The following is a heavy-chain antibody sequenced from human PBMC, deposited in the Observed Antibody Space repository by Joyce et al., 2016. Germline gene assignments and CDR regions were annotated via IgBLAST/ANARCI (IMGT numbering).Heavy chain of an antibody. D-gene: IGHD6-6*01. Sequence: DVQLVQSGAGVKKPGESLKISCKGSGYSYTGYWIAWVRQMPGKGLEWMGIIYTGDSDTTYSPSFQGQVSISVDKSISTAYLQWNTLKASDTAIYYCARATIAPRTRAFDIWGQGTMVIVSS. CDR1: GYSYTGYW. CDR3: ARATIAPRTRAFDI. J-gene: IGHJ3*02. V-gene: IGHV5-51*01. CDR2: IYTGDSDT.